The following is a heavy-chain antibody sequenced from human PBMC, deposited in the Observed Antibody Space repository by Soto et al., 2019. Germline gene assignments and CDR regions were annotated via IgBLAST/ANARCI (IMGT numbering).Heavy chain of an antibody. CDR2: ISYDGSNK. CDR1: GFTFSSYG. CDR3: AKDRHSSSSGWFDP. J-gene: IGHJ5*02. Sequence: GGSLRLSCAASGFTFSSYGMHWVRQAPGKGLEWVAVISYDGSNKYYADSVKGRFTISRDNSKNTLYLQMNSLRAEDTAVYYCAKDRHSSSSGWFDPWGQGTLVTVSS. D-gene: IGHD6-6*01. V-gene: IGHV3-30*18.